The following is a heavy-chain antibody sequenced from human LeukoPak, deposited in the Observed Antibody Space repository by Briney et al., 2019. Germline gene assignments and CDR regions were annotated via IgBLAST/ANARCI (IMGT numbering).Heavy chain of an antibody. CDR3: ARLDVEMVTVNGFGP. V-gene: IGHV5-51*01. CDR1: GYSFTSYW. CDR2: IYPGDSDT. Sequence: GESLKISCKGSGYSFTSYWIGWVRQMPGKGLEWMGIIYPGDSDTRYSPSFQGQVTISADKSISTAYLQWSSLKASDTAMYYCARLDVEMVTVNGFGPWGQGTLVTVSS. J-gene: IGHJ5*02. D-gene: IGHD5-24*01.